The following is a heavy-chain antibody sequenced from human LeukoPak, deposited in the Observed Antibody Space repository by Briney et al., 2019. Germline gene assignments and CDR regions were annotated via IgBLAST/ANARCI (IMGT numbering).Heavy chain of an antibody. CDR2: INAGNGNT. V-gene: IGHV1-3*01. J-gene: IGHJ4*02. CDR1: GYTFTSYA. D-gene: IGHD2-2*01. CDR3: ARARPYCSSTSCPLYYFDY. Sequence: ASVKVSCKASGYTFTSYAMHWVRQAPGQRLEWMGWINAGNGNTKYSQKFQGRVTITRDTSASTAYMELSSLRSEDTAVYYCARARPYCSSTSCPLYYFDYWGQGTLVTVSS.